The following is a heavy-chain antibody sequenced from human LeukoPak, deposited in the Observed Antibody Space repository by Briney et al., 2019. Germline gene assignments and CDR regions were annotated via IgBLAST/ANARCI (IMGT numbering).Heavy chain of an antibody. V-gene: IGHV4-39*01. CDR2: IYYSGST. Sequence: SETLSLTCTVSGGSISSSSYYWGWIRQPPGQGLEWIVSIYYSGSTYYNPSLKSRVTISVDTSKNQFSLKLSSVTAADTAVYYCASTGYSYAVNEIHAFDIWGQGTMVTVSS. CDR3: ASTGYSYAVNEIHAFDI. J-gene: IGHJ3*02. CDR1: GGSISSSSYY. D-gene: IGHD5-18*01.